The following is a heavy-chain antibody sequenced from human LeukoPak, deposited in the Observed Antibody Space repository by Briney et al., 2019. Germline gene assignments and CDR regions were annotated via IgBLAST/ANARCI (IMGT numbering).Heavy chain of an antibody. CDR1: GGSISSYY. Sequence: SETLSLTCTVSGGSISSYYWSWIRQPPGKGLEWIGYIYYSGSTNYNPSLKSRVTISVDTSKNQFSLKLSSVTAADTAVYYCARSYSSSWPFDYWGQGTLVTVSS. CDR2: IYYSGST. J-gene: IGHJ4*02. V-gene: IGHV4-59*01. D-gene: IGHD6-13*01. CDR3: ARSYSSSWPFDY.